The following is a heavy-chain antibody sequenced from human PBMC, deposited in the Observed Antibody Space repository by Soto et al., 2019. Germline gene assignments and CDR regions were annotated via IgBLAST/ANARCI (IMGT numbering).Heavy chain of an antibody. CDR1: AFPFSNYA. Sequence: EVQLLESGGGLVQPGGSLRLSCAASAFPFSNYAMNWVRQAPGKGLEWVASIRGSAGTPYYADSVRGRFTISRDNSKNTLSLQMNSLRVEDTAVYYCAKDRDYFDYWGQGALVTVSS. J-gene: IGHJ4*02. CDR3: AKDRDYFDY. CDR2: IRGSAGTP. V-gene: IGHV3-23*01.